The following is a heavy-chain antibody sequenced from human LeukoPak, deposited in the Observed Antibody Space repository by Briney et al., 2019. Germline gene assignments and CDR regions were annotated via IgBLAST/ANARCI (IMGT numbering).Heavy chain of an antibody. CDR2: ISYDGSNK. CDR3: ARDSRIAARPTGDY. V-gene: IGHV3-30-3*01. Sequence: PGRYLRHSCAASGFTFSSYAMHWVRQAPGKGLEWVAVISYDGSNKYYADSVKGRFTISRDNSKNTLYLQMNSLRAEDTAVYYCARDSRIAARPTGDYWGQGTLVTVSS. J-gene: IGHJ4*02. CDR1: GFTFSSYA. D-gene: IGHD6-6*01.